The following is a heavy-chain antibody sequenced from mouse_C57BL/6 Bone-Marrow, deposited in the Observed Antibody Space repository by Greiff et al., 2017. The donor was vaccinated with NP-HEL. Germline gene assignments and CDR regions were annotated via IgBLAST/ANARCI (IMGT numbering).Heavy chain of an antibody. D-gene: IGHD1-1*02. V-gene: IGHV5-16*01. Sequence: EVQLVESEGGLVQPGSSMKLSCTASGFTFSDYYMAWVRQVPEKGLEWVANINYDGSSTYYLDSLKSRFIISRDNAKNILYLQMSSLKSEDTATYYCAREPPYGYLDYWGQGTTLTVSS. CDR3: AREPPYGYLDY. J-gene: IGHJ2*01. CDR1: GFTFSDYY. CDR2: INYDGSST.